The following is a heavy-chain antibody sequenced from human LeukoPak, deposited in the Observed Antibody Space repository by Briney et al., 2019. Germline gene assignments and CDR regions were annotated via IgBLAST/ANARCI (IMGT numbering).Heavy chain of an antibody. V-gene: IGHV1-18*01. D-gene: IGHD5-12*01. Sequence: GASVKVSCKASGYTFTSYGISWVRQAPGQGLEWMGWISAYNGNTNYAQKLQGRVTMTTDTSTSTAYMELRSLRSDDTAVYYCVREGYSGYDGNWFDPWGQGTLVTVSS. CDR2: ISAYNGNT. CDR3: VREGYSGYDGNWFDP. J-gene: IGHJ5*02. CDR1: GYTFTSYG.